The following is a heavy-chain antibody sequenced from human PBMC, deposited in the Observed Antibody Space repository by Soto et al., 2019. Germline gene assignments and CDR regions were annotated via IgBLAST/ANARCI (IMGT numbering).Heavy chain of an antibody. D-gene: IGHD6-6*01. CDR2: FDPEDGET. Sequence: ASVKVSCKVSGYTLTELSMHWVRQAPGKGLEWMGGFDPEDGETIYAQKFQGRVTMTEDTSTDTAYMELSSLRSEDTAVYYCATSYGVYSSSSSAFDYWGQGTLVTVSS. CDR1: GYTLTELS. J-gene: IGHJ4*02. V-gene: IGHV1-24*01. CDR3: ATSYGVYSSSSSAFDY.